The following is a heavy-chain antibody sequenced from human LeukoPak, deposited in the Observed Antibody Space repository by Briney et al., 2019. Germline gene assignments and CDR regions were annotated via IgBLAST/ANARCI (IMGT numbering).Heavy chain of an antibody. J-gene: IGHJ4*02. D-gene: IGHD3-3*02. CDR1: GINVSNNY. V-gene: IGHV3-53*01. CDR3: ARLYGTFLEWSPYFDY. CDR2: IFSSGPT. Sequence: PGGSVRLSCAASGINVSNNYMNWVRQAPGKGLEWGSVIFSSGPTYYADSVKGRFTISRDTSKNALYLQMNSLRAEDTAVYYCARLYGTFLEWSPYFDYWGQGTLVTVSS.